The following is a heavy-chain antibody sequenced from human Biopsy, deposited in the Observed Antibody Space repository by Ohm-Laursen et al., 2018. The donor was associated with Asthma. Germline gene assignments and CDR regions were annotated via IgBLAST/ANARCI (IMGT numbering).Heavy chain of an antibody. CDR3: ARGYSTSWYFGY. CDR2: TSSWGSNI. J-gene: IGHJ4*02. CDR1: GFTFRDYY. D-gene: IGHD6-13*01. Sequence: SLRLSCSASGFTFRDYYMTWIRQAPGKGLEWVAYTSSWGSNIFYADSVKGRFTISRDNAKKSLFLEMNSLTVEDTAVYFCARGYSTSWYFGYWGQETLVTVSS. V-gene: IGHV3-11*01.